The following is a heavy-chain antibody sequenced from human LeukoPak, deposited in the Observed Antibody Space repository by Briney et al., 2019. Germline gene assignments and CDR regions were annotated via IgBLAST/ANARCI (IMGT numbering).Heavy chain of an antibody. CDR3: ARCLGSYYDMDV. CDR2: ISYDGSNK. CDR1: GFTFSSYA. V-gene: IGHV3-30-3*01. Sequence: PGGSLRLSCAASGFTFSSYAMHWVRQAPGKGLEWVAVISYDGSNKYYADSVKGRFTISRDNSKNTLYLQMNSLRAEDTAVYYCARCLGSYYDMDVWGQGTTVTVSS. J-gene: IGHJ6*02. D-gene: IGHD2-15*01.